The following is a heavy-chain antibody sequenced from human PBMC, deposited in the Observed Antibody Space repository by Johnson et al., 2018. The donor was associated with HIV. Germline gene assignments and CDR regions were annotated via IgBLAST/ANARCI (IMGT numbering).Heavy chain of an antibody. Sequence: FSLSSYAMHWVRQAPGKGLEWVAVISYDGSYKYYADSVKGRFTISRDNSKNTLSLHMNSLRAEDTAVFYCARTPRPYYYDSSDGAFDIWGQGTMVTVSS. CDR1: FSLSSYA. CDR2: ISYDGSYK. V-gene: IGHV3-30-3*01. D-gene: IGHD3-22*01. CDR3: ARTPRPYYYDSSDGAFDI. J-gene: IGHJ3*02.